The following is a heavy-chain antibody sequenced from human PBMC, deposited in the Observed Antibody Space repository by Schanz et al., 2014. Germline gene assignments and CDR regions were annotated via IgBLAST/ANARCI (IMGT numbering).Heavy chain of an antibody. CDR3: ARDLSSLIQGDV. V-gene: IGHV3-48*01. CDR1: GFTFSNYG. J-gene: IGHJ6*04. D-gene: IGHD2-2*01. CDR2: ISSSSGTI. Sequence: EVQLLESGGTVVQPGGSLRVSCEASGFTFSNYGMNWVRQAPEKGLEWVSYISSSSGTIYYADSVKGRFTISRDNAKNLLYLQMNGLRAEDTAVYFCARDLSSLIQGDVWGKGTTVTVSS.